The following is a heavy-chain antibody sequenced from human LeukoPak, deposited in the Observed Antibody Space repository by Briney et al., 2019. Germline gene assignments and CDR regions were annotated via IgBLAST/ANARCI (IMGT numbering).Heavy chain of an antibody. CDR2: INPNSGGT. Sequence: GESLKISCKGSGYSFTSYGISWVRQAPGQGLEWMGWINPNSGGTNYAQKFQGRVTMTRDTSISTAYMKLSRLRSDDTAVYYCARDGYCSSTSCYSWFDPWGQGTLVTVSS. CDR3: ARDGYCSSTSCYSWFDP. CDR1: GYSFTSYG. V-gene: IGHV1-2*02. D-gene: IGHD2-2*03. J-gene: IGHJ5*02.